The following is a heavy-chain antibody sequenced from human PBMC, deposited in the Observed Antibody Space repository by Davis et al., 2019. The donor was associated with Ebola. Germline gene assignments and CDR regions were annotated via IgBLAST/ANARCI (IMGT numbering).Heavy chain of an antibody. CDR1: GFTFSSYT. CDR3: TKDKTMATQYWYFDL. V-gene: IGHV3-23*01. CDR2: ISGSGGNT. J-gene: IGHJ2*01. Sequence: GGSLRLSCAVSGFTFSSYTMSWVRQAPGKGPEWVSAISGSGGNTYYADSVKGRFTISRDNSKNSLHLQMNSLRAEDTALYYCTKDKTMATQYWYFDLWGRGTLVSVSS. D-gene: IGHD4/OR15-4a*01.